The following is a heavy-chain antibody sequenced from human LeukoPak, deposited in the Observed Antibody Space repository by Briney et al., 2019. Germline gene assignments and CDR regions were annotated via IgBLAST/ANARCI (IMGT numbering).Heavy chain of an antibody. V-gene: IGHV3-23*01. CDR2: ISGSGGST. J-gene: IGHJ3*02. CDR3: ANDQPPYYYDSKGDAFDI. Sequence: PGRSLRLSCAASGFTFSSYAMSWVRQAPGKGLEWVSAISGSGGSTYYADSVKGRFTISRDNSKNTLYLQMNSLRAEDTAVYYCANDQPPYYYDSKGDAFDIWGQGTMVTVSS. D-gene: IGHD3-22*01. CDR1: GFTFSSYA.